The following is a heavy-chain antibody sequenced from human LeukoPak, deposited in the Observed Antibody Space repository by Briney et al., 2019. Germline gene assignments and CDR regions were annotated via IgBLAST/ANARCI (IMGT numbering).Heavy chain of an antibody. J-gene: IGHJ4*02. CDR1: EFSVGSNY. CDR3: ARTPYDYVWGSYRSPRRYYFDY. CDR2: IYSGGST. Sequence: GGSLRLSCAASEFSVGSNYMTWVRQAPGKGLEWVSLIYSGGSTYYADSVKGRFTISRDNSKNTLYLQMNSLRAEDTAVYYCARTPYDYVWGSYRSPRRYYFDYWGQGTLVTVSS. V-gene: IGHV3-66*01. D-gene: IGHD3-16*02.